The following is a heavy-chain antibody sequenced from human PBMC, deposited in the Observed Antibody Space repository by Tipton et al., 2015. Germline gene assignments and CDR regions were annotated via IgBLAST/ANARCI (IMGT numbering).Heavy chain of an antibody. CDR1: GDSINNYY. J-gene: IGHJ5*02. CDR3: ARGGNNWFDP. Sequence: TLSLTCTVSGDSINNYYWSWIRQPAGKGLEWIGRIYTSVSANYTNYNPSLQSRVTMSVDTSKNHFSLNLTSVTGADTAVYYCARGGNNWFDPWGQGTLVTVSS. D-gene: IGHD2-15*01. CDR2: IYTSVSANYT. V-gene: IGHV4-4*07.